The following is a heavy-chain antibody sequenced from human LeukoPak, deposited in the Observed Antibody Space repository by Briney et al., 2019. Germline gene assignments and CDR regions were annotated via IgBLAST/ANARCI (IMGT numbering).Heavy chain of an antibody. Sequence: GGTLRLSCAASGFTFSSYGVSGGRQAPGKGLEWVSGISDSGDRTYYAESVKGRFTISRDNSKSTLYLQMNSLRAEDTAVYYCAKDWGEYFDYVWGSFTSFDSWGQGTLVTVSS. CDR2: ISDSGDRT. J-gene: IGHJ4*02. CDR1: GFTFSSYG. D-gene: IGHD3-16*01. CDR3: AKDWGEYFDYVWGSFTSFDS. V-gene: IGHV3-23*01.